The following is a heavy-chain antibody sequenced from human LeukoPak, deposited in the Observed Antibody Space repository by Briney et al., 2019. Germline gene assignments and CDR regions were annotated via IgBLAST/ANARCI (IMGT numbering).Heavy chain of an antibody. Sequence: GASVKVSCKVSGSTVIELSMHWVRQAPGKGLEWMGGFDPEEGETTYAREFRGRITMTKDTSTDIVYMELRSLTSDDTAVYYCATCSSKIGEDHFYYYYMDVWGKGTAVTVSS. CDR3: ATCSSKIGEDHFYYYYMDV. D-gene: IGHD6-13*01. CDR2: FDPEEGET. V-gene: IGHV1-24*01. CDR1: GSTVIELS. J-gene: IGHJ6*03.